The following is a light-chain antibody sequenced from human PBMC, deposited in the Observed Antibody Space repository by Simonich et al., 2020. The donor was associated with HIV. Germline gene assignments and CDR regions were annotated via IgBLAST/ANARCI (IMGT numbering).Light chain of an antibody. CDR2: VVS. CDR1: NSDVGSYNL. J-gene: IGLJ3*02. CDR3: CSYAGSYTWV. V-gene: IGLV2-11*01. Sequence: QSALTQPASVSGSPGQSITLSCTGTNSDVGSYNLVSWYQQPPGKAPKLMIYVVSKRPSGVPDRFSGSKSCNTASLTISGLQAEDEADYYCCSYAGSYTWVFGGGTKLTVL.